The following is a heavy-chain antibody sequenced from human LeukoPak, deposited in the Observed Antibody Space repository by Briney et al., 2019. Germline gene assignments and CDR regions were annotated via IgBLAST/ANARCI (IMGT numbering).Heavy chain of an antibody. D-gene: IGHD3-3*02. CDR1: GGSFSGYY. CDR2: INHSGST. CDR3: ASRAHFWSGPGG. J-gene: IGHJ4*02. V-gene: IGHV4-34*01. Sequence: SETLSLTCAVYGGSFSGYYWSWIRQPPGKGLEWIGEINHSGSTNYNPSLKSRVTISVDTSKNQFSLKLSSVTAADTAVYYCASRAHFWSGPGGWGRGTLVTVSS.